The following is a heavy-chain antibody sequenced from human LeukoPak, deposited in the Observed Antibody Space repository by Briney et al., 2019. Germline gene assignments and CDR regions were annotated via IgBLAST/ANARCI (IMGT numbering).Heavy chain of an antibody. CDR3: TTAGYNWNSSPHDY. CDR1: GFTFSSYS. D-gene: IGHD1-20*01. CDR2: IKSKTDGGTT. V-gene: IGHV3-15*01. J-gene: IGHJ4*02. Sequence: GGSLRLSCAASGFTFSSYSMNWVRQAPGKGLEWVGRIKSKTDGGTTDYAAPVKGRFTISRDDSKNTLYLQMNSLKTEDTAVYYCTTAGYNWNSSPHDYWGQGTLVTVSS.